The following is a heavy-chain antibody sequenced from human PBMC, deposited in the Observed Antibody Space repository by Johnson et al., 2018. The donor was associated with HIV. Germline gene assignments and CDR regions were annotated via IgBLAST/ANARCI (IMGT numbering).Heavy chain of an antibody. V-gene: IGHV3-66*01. CDR2: FYSDSNT. D-gene: IGHD1-26*01. CDR3: AKVDCGGSDECCFDV. J-gene: IGHJ3*01. CDR1: GFTVSSNY. Sequence: VQLVESGGGLVQPGRSLRLSCAASGFTVSSNYMSWVRQAPGKGLEWVSVFYSDSNTYSSDSVKCRFTISRDNAKYTVDLQMNRLRVEDTAVYYCAKVDCGGSDECCFDVWGQGTMVTVSS.